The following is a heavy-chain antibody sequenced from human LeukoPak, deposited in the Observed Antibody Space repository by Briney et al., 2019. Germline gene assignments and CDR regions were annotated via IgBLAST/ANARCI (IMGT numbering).Heavy chain of an antibody. J-gene: IGHJ4*02. CDR1: GGSISSSSDY. V-gene: IGHV4-39*07. CDR2: IYYSGST. CDR3: ACGGVVLRYFDWLRFDY. D-gene: IGHD3-9*01. Sequence: KPSETLSLTCTVSGGSISSSSDYWGWIRQPPGKGLEWIGSIYYSGSTNYNPSLKSRVTISVDTSKNQFSLKLSSVTAADTVVYYCACGGVVLRYFDWLRFDYWGQGTLVTVSS.